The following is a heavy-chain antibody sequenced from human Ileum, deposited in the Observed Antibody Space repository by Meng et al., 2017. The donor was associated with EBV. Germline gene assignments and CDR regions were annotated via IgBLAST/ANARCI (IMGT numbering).Heavy chain of an antibody. V-gene: IGHV3-11*01. Sequence: QVQLVESGGGAVEPGGSLRLSCAASGFTIRDYNMTWIRQAPGKGLEWISSISGTSTTIHHADSVKGRFTISRDNDNNSLYLQMSSLRAEDTAVYYCARARSSSSHKAMAYYWGQGTLVTVSS. CDR3: ARARSSSSHKAMAYY. J-gene: IGHJ4*02. CDR1: GFTIRDYN. CDR2: ISGTSTTI. D-gene: IGHD5-18*01.